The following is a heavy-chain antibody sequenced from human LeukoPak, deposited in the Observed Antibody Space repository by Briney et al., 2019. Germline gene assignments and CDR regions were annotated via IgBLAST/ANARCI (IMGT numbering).Heavy chain of an antibody. CDR3: AKDLNYYDSSGYWGNYFDY. V-gene: IGHV3-20*04. CDR2: INWNGGTT. J-gene: IGHJ4*02. CDR1: GFTFDNYG. Sequence: PGGSLRLSCVASGFTFDNYGMSWVRQAPGKGLEWVSGINWNGGTTVYADSVKGRFTISRDDSKNTLYLQMNSLRAEDTAVYYCAKDLNYYDSSGYWGNYFDYWGQGTLVTVSS. D-gene: IGHD3-22*01.